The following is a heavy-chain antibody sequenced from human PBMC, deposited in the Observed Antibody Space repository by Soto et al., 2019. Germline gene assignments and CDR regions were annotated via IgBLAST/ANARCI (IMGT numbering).Heavy chain of an antibody. V-gene: IGHV4-4*07. J-gene: IGHJ5*02. D-gene: IGHD2-21*01. CDR1: GTSISSYY. Sequence: SETLSLTCTVSGTSISSYYWSWIRQPAGKGLEWVGRIYNGLNTNYNPALKSRVTMSVDTSKNQFSLNLTSVTAADTAVYYCARVVTNWFDPWGQGTLVTVSS. CDR2: IYNGLNT. CDR3: ARVVTNWFDP.